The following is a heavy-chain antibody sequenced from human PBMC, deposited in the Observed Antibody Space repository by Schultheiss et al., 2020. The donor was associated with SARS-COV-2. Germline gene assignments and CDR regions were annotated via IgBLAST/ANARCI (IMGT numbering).Heavy chain of an antibody. Sequence: GSLRLSCTVSGGSISSYYWSWIRQPAGKGLEWIGRIYTSGSTNYNPSLKSRVTMSVDTSKNQFSLKLSSVTAADTAVYYCARGGVEMATITAFDIWGQGTMVTVSS. CDR3: ARGGVEMATITAFDI. V-gene: IGHV4-4*07. CDR2: IYTSGST. D-gene: IGHD5-24*01. CDR1: GGSISSYY. J-gene: IGHJ3*02.